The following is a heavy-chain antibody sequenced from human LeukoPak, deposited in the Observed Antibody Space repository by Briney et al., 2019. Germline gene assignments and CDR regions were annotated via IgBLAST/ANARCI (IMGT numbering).Heavy chain of an antibody. V-gene: IGHV3-33*01. D-gene: IGHD2-21*02. CDR3: ARDVFAYCGGDYYPAFGY. CDR1: GFTFSSYG. Sequence: GGSLRLSCAASGFTFSSYGMHWVRQAPGKGLEWVAVIRYDGSNKYYADSVKGRFTISRDNSKNTLYLQMNSLRAEDTAVYSCARDVFAYCGGDYYPAFGYWGQGTLVTVSS. CDR2: IRYDGSNK. J-gene: IGHJ4*02.